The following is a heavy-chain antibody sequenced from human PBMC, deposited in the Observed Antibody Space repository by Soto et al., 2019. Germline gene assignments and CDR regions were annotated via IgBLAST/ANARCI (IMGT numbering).Heavy chain of an antibody. J-gene: IGHJ6*02. D-gene: IGHD2-15*01. CDR1: GYTFTSYD. V-gene: IGHV1-8*01. Sequence: QVQLVQSGAEVKKPGASVKVSCKASGYTFTSYDINWVRQATGQGLEWMGWMNPNSGNTGYAQKFQGRVTMTRNTSISTAYMELSSRRSEDTAVYYCARGYCSGGSCYSDYYYGMDVWGQGTTVTVSS. CDR3: ARGYCSGGSCYSDYYYGMDV. CDR2: MNPNSGNT.